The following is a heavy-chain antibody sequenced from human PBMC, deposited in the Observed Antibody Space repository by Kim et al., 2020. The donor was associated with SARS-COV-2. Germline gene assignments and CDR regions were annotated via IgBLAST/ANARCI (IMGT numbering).Heavy chain of an antibody. V-gene: IGHV1-69*13. D-gene: IGHD1-26*01. Sequence: SVKVSCKASGGTFSSYAISWVRQAPGQGLEWMGGIIPIFGTANYAQKFQGRVTITADESTSTAYMELSSLRSEDTAVYYCARVARELEYGWYFDLWGRGTLVTVSS. J-gene: IGHJ2*01. CDR3: ARVARELEYGWYFDL. CDR1: GGTFSSYA. CDR2: IIPIFGTA.